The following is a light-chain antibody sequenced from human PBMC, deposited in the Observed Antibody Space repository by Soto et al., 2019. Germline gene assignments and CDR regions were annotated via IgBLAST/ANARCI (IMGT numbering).Light chain of an antibody. J-gene: IGKJ4*01. V-gene: IGKV2D-29*01. Sequence: DILMTQAPLSLSVTPGQPASITCKSSQTLVNSDGKTFLYWYVQKPGQPPQLLMDEVSNRFSGVPDRFSGGGSGTDFTLKISRVEAEDVGIYYCMRAIELPLTFGGGTKVEIK. CDR1: QTLVNSDGKTF. CDR3: MRAIELPLT. CDR2: EVS.